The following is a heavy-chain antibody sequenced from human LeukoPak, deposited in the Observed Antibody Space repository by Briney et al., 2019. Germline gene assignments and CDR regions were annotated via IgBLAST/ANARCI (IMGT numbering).Heavy chain of an antibody. CDR3: ARAWGARDAFDI. V-gene: IGHV3-7*01. CDR2: IKQDGSEK. J-gene: IGHJ3*02. D-gene: IGHD3-16*01. CDR1: GFTFSSYW. Sequence: PGGSLRLSCAASGFTFSSYWMSWIRQAPGKGLEWVANIKQDGSEKYYVDSVKGRFTISRDNAKSSLYLQMNSLRAEDTAVYYCARAWGARDAFDIWGQGTMVTVSS.